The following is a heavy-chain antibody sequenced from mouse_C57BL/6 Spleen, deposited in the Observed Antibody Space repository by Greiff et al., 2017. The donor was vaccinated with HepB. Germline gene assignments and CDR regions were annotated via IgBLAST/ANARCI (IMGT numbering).Heavy chain of an antibody. CDR3: ARPYYYTSSSEGFAY. J-gene: IGHJ3*01. V-gene: IGHV1-69*01. D-gene: IGHD1-1*01. Sequence: QVQLQQPGAELVMPGASVKLSCKASGYTFTSYWMHWVKQRPGQGLEWIGEIDPSDSYTNYNQKFKGKSTLTVDKSSSTAYMQLSSLTSEDSAVYYCARPYYYTSSSEGFAYWSQGTLVTVSA. CDR1: GYTFTSYW. CDR2: IDPSDSYT.